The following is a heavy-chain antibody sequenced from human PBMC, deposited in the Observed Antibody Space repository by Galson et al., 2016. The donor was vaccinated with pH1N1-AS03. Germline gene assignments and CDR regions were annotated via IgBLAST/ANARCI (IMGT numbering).Heavy chain of an antibody. CDR3: ARRPTGIDY. D-gene: IGHD3-10*01. CDR1: GGSFRGTY. Sequence: ETLSLTCRDLGGSFRGTYWTWIRQTPGKGLEWIGEVIIGGSPTYSPSLKSRVSISLDTSRKQVSLRLISVTTADTAVYFCARRPTGIDYWGPGTLVTVAS. J-gene: IGHJ4*02. V-gene: IGHV4-34*12. CDR2: VIIGGSP.